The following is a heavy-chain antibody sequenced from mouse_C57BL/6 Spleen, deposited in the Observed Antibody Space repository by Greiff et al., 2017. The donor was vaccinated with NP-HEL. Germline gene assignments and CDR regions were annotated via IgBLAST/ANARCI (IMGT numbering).Heavy chain of an antibody. CDR3: ARESSYGYFDV. V-gene: IGHV5-9*01. CDR2: ISGGGGNT. J-gene: IGHJ1*03. D-gene: IGHD1-1*01. CDR1: GFTFSSYT. Sequence: EVKLQESGGGLVKPGGSLKLSCAASGFTFSSYTMSWVRQTPEKRLEWVATISGGGGNTYYPDSVKGRFTISRDNAKNTLYLQMSSLRSEDTALYYCARESSYGYFDVWGTGTTVTVSS.